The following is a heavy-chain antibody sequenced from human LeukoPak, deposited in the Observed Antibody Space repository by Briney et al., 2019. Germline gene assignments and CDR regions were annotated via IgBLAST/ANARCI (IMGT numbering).Heavy chain of an antibody. CDR3: AREGPSHSSGWLGEDAFDI. Sequence: GGSLRLSCAASGFTFSSYAMSWVRQAPGKGLEWVSAISGSGGSTYYADSVKGRFTISRDNSKNTLYLQMNSLRAEDTAVYYCAREGPSHSSGWLGEDAFDIWGQGTMVTVSS. CDR2: ISGSGGST. J-gene: IGHJ3*02. D-gene: IGHD6-19*01. CDR1: GFTFSSYA. V-gene: IGHV3-23*01.